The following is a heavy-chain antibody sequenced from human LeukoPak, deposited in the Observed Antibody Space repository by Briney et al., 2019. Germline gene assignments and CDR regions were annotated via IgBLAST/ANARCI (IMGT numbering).Heavy chain of an antibody. J-gene: IGHJ5*02. V-gene: IGHV4-31*03. D-gene: IGHD3-22*01. Sequence: SQALSLTCTVSGGSISSGGYYWSWIRQHPGKGLEWIGYIYYSGSTYYNPSLKSRVTISVDTSKNQFSLKLSSVTAADTAVYYCARFGGSGYYYWFGPWGQGTLVTVSS. CDR1: GGSISSGGYY. CDR3: ARFGGSGYYYWFGP. CDR2: IYYSGST.